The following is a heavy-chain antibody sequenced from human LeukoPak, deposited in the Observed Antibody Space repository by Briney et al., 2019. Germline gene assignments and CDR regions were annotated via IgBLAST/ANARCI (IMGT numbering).Heavy chain of an antibody. Sequence: GGSLRLSCAASGFTFSSYAMSWVRQAPGKGLEWVSSISNSGGRTFYTDSVKGRFTISRDNSKITLYLQMNSLRAEDTAVYYCARESSRGNYFDYWGQGTLVTVSS. J-gene: IGHJ4*02. CDR2: ISNSGGRT. CDR3: ARESSRGNYFDY. CDR1: GFTFSSYA. V-gene: IGHV3-23*01.